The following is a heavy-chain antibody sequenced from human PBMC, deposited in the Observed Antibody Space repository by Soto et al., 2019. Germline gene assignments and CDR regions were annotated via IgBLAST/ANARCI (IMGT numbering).Heavy chain of an antibody. D-gene: IGHD4-17*01. J-gene: IGHJ4*02. CDR3: AKASVPGYGDYVFDY. CDR1: GFTFDEYA. CDR2: ISWNSGSI. Sequence: EVQLVESGGGLVQPGRSLRLSCAASGFTFDEYAMHWVRQAPGKGLEWVSGISWNSGSIGYADSVKGRFTISRDNAKNSLYLQMNSLRAEDTALYYCAKASVPGYGDYVFDYWGQGTLVTVSS. V-gene: IGHV3-9*01.